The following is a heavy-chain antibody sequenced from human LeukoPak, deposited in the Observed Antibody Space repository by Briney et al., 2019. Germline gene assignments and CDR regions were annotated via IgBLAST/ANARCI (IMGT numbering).Heavy chain of an antibody. Sequence: AXGKGXXXVXGISGSGGSTYYADSVKGRFTISRDNSKNTLYLQMISLRTEDTAVYYCAKDRYSNYGNWFDPWGQGTLVTVFS. CDR3: AKDRYSNYGNWFDP. V-gene: IGHV3-23*01. D-gene: IGHD4-11*01. J-gene: IGHJ5*02. CDR2: ISGSGGST.